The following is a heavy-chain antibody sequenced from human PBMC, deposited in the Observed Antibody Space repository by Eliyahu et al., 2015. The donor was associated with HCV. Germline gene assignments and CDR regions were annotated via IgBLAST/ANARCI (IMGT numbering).Heavy chain of an antibody. J-gene: IGHJ5*02. CDR1: GASISSYY. CDR3: ASGGGGIAVAGTGGWFDP. V-gene: IGHV4-59*01. Sequence: QVQLQESGPGLVKPSETLSLTCTVSGASISSYYWSWIRQPPGKGLEWIGYIHYRGGTNHNPSLKSRVTMSVDTSKNQFSLKLTSVTAADTAVYYCASGGGGIAVAGTGGWFDPWGQGTLVTVSS. CDR2: IHYRGGT. D-gene: IGHD6-19*01.